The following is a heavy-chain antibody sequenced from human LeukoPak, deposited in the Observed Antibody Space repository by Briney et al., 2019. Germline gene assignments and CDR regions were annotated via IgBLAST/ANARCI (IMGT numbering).Heavy chain of an antibody. CDR1: GGSFSGYY. D-gene: IGHD5-18*01. CDR2: INHSGST. CDR3: ARGRYSFAY. V-gene: IGHV4-34*01. J-gene: IGHJ4*02. Sequence: SETLSLTCAVYGGSFSGYYWSWIRQPPGKGMEWIGEINHSGSTNYNPSLKSRVTIPVDTPKNQFSLNLRSVTAADTAVYYCARGRYSFAYWGQGTLVTVSS.